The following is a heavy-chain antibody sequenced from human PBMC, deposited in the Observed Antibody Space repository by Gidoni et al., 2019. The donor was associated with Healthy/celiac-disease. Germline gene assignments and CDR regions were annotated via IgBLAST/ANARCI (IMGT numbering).Heavy chain of an antibody. CDR2: ISSSSSYI. V-gene: IGHV3-21*01. CDR3: ARDVQQLPDPDAFDI. Sequence: EVQLVESGGGLVKPGGSLRLSCAASGFTLRSYSMNWVRQAPGKGLEWVSSISSSSSYIYYADSVKGRFTISRDNAKNSLYLQMNSLRAEDTAVYYCARDVQQLPDPDAFDIWGQGTMVTVSS. J-gene: IGHJ3*02. D-gene: IGHD6-13*01. CDR1: GFTLRSYS.